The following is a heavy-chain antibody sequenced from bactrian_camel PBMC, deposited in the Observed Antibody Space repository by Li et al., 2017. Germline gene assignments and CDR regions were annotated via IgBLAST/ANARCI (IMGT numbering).Heavy chain of an antibody. J-gene: IGHJ4*01. CDR1: GFTFSNYK. Sequence: VQLVESGGDLVQPGGSLGLSCAASGFTFSNYKMNWVRQAPGKGLEWVSGITSGGGMTYYADSVKERFTISRDNAQNTLYLQLNSLKTEDTAVYYCAADVAGDGNWYYSYWGQGTQVTVS. V-gene: IGHV3S40*01. CDR3: AADVAGDGNWYYSY. CDR2: ITSGGGMT. D-gene: IGHD2*01.